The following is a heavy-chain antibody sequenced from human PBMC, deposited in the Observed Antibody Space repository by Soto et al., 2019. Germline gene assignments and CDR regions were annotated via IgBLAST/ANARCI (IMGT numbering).Heavy chain of an antibody. CDR1: GGSFSGYY. CDR3: ARAQRRNAFDY. Sequence: SETLSLTCAVYGGSFSGYYWSWIRQPPGKGLEWIGEINHSGSTNYNPSLKSRVTISVDTSKNQFSLKLSSVTAADTAVYYCARAQRRNAFDYWGQGTLVTVSS. J-gene: IGHJ4*02. V-gene: IGHV4-34*01. D-gene: IGHD5-18*01. CDR2: INHSGST.